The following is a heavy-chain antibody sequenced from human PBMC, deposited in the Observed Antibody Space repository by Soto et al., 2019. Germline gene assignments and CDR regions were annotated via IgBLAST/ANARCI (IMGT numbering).Heavy chain of an antibody. CDR1: GGSISSGGYY. CDR3: ARDGGYCSGGSCPLGAFDI. Sequence: SETLSLTCTVSGGSISSGGYYWSWIRQHPGKGLEWIGYIYYSGSTYYNPSLKSRVTISVDTSKNQFSLKLSSVTAADAAVYYCARDGGYCSGGSCPLGAFDIWGQGTMVTVSS. V-gene: IGHV4-31*03. J-gene: IGHJ3*02. CDR2: IYYSGST. D-gene: IGHD2-15*01.